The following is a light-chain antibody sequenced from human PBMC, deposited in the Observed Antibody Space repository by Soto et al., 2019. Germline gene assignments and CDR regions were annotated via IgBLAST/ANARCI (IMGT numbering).Light chain of an antibody. CDR1: HDISTY. CDR3: QQLNTLPFT. J-gene: IGKJ5*01. CDR2: EAS. V-gene: IGKV1-9*01. Sequence: DIQLTQSPSLLSASAGDRVTITCLASHDISTYLAWYQQKPGKAPKLMIYEASTLQSGVPSRFSGSGSGTEFTLTISGLLPEDFATYHCQQLNTLPFTFGQGTRLEIK.